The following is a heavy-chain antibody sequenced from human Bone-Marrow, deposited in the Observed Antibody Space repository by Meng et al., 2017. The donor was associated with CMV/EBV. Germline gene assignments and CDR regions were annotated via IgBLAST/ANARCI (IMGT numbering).Heavy chain of an antibody. D-gene: IGHD3-22*01. CDR1: Y. CDR2: VDPEDGET. J-gene: IGHJ5*02. CDR3: ATVSRGTFFYYDSSGNSAASWFDP. V-gene: IGHV1-69-2*01. Sequence: YMHWVQQAPGKGLEWMGLVDPEDGETIYAEKFQGRVTITADTSTDTAYMELSSLRSEDTAVYYCATVSRGTFFYYDSSGNSAASWFDPWGQGTLVTVSS.